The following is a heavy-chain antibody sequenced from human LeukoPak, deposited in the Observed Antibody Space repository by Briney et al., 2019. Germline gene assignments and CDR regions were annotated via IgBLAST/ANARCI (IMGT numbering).Heavy chain of an antibody. CDR3: ARATRGALDY. CDR2: IREDGSER. Sequence: GGSLRLSCEGSAFIFSGHWMNWVRQTPGKGLEWVASIREDGSERQYVDSVKGRFSISRDNTKGSLFLQLNSLRAEDTAVYYCARATRGALDYWGQGTLVTVSS. CDR1: AFIFSGHW. J-gene: IGHJ4*02. D-gene: IGHD1-26*01. V-gene: IGHV3-7*03.